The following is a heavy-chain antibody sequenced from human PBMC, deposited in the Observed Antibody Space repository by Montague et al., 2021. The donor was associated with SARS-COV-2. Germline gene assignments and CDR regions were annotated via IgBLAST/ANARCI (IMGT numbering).Heavy chain of an antibody. D-gene: IGHD4-17*01. V-gene: IGHV3-7*01. CDR1: GFTISSYW. Sequence: SLRLSCAASGFTISSYWMSWVRQAPGKGLEWVANIRQDGSDKYYLDSVXGRFTIFRDNAKNSLYVQMNSLTAADTGVYYCTRDRDYGDYLNWFNPWGQGTLVTVSS. CDR2: IRQDGSDK. J-gene: IGHJ5*02. CDR3: TRDRDYGDYLNWFNP.